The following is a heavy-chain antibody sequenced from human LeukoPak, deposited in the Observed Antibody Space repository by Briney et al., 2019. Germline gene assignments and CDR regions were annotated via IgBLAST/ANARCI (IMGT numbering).Heavy chain of an antibody. J-gene: IGHJ4*02. CDR2: IRTRTNRYAT. V-gene: IGHV3-73*01. D-gene: IGHD3-10*01. CDR3: TRLDYGSDY. CDR1: GFTFSVSA. Sequence: GGSLRLSCAASGFTFSVSAIHWVRQAPGKGLEWVGSIRTRTNRYATAYAAAVKGRFTVSRDDSKNTAYLQMNSLKTEDTAVYYCTRLDYGSDYWGQGTQVIVSS.